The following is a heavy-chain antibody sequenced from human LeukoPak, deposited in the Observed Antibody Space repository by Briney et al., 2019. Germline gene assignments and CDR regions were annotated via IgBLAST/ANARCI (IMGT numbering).Heavy chain of an antibody. Sequence: SETLSLTCTVSGCSISNGDYYWRWIRQPPGKALEWSGYIYYSGSTYYNPPLKSRVTISVDTSKNQFSLKLSSVTAADTAVYYCARDRGYCSSTSCNNWFDPWGQGTLVTVSS. CDR2: IYYSGST. V-gene: IGHV4-30-4*01. CDR1: GCSISNGDYY. J-gene: IGHJ5*02. CDR3: ARDRGYCSSTSCNNWFDP. D-gene: IGHD2-2*03.